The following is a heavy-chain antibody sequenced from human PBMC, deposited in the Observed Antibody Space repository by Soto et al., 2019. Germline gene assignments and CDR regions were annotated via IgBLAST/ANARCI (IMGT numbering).Heavy chain of an antibody. D-gene: IGHD3-9*01. Sequence: GGSLRLSCAASGFTFSSYWMSWVRQAPGKGLEWVANIKQDGSEKYYVDSVKGRFTISRDNAKNSLYLQMNSLRAEETAVYYCARDPRRHYDILTGYPTSDYWGQGTLVTVSS. CDR2: IKQDGSEK. J-gene: IGHJ4*02. CDR3: ARDPRRHYDILTGYPTSDY. CDR1: GFTFSSYW. V-gene: IGHV3-7*01.